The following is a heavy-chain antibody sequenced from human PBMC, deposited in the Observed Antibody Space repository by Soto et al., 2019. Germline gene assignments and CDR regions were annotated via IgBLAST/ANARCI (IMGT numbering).Heavy chain of an antibody. CDR3: AKDSGSMAYYFDY. J-gene: IGHJ4*02. D-gene: IGHD3-10*01. Sequence: GGSLRLSCAASGFTFSSYGMHWVRQAPGKGLEWVAVIPYDGSNKYYADSVKGRFTISRDNSKNTLYLQMNSLRAEDTAVYYCAKDSGSMAYYFDYWGQGTLVTVSS. CDR1: GFTFSSYG. V-gene: IGHV3-30*18. CDR2: IPYDGSNK.